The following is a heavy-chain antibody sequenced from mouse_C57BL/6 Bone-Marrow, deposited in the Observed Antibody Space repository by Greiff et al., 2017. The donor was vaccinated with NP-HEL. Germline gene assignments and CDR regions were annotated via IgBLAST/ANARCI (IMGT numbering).Heavy chain of an antibody. D-gene: IGHD1-1*01. J-gene: IGHJ3*01. CDR3: ARDRVITTVVATPFAY. CDR1: GFTFSSYA. Sequence: EVMLVESGGGLVKPGGSLKLSCAASGFTFSSYAMSWVRQTPEKRLEWVATISDGGSYTYYPDNVKGRFTISRDNAKNNLYLQMSHLKSEDTAMYYCARDRVITTVVATPFAYWGQGTLVTVSA. CDR2: ISDGGSYT. V-gene: IGHV5-4*01.